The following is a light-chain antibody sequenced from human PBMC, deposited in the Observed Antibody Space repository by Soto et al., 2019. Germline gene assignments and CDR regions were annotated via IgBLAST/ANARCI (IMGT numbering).Light chain of an antibody. CDR3: QHYHNWLIP. J-gene: IGKJ5*01. CDR1: QSVSSN. CDR2: GAS. V-gene: IGKV3-15*01. Sequence: EIVMTQSPATLSVSPGERATLSCRASQSVSSNVAWYQQKPGQAPRLLIYGASTRATGIPARFSGSGSGTEFALTISSLQSEDFAVYYCQHYHNWLIPVGQGTGLEIK.